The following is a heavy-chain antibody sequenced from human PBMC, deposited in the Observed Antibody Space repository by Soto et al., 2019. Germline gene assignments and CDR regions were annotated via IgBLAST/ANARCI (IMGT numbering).Heavy chain of an antibody. D-gene: IGHD6-13*01. Sequence: QVQLQEWGPGLVKPSETLSLTCTVSSDSISSYYWSWIRQPPGKRLEWIGYISYSGSTDYNPSLKSRVTISGDTSKNQFSLKVSSVTAAATAVYYCARGTSWQLPFDYWGQGTLVTVSP. V-gene: IGHV4-59*01. CDR3: ARGTSWQLPFDY. CDR1: SDSISSYY. J-gene: IGHJ4*02. CDR2: ISYSGST.